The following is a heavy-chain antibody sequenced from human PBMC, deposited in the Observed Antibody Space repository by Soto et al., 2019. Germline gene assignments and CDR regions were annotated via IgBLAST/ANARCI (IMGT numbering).Heavy chain of an antibody. J-gene: IGHJ6*02. D-gene: IGHD3-3*01. CDR2: IYYSGST. V-gene: IGHV4-59*12. CDR3: ARGLRFLEYIEVTRNYYYGMDV. CDR1: DGSISTYY. Sequence: SETLSLTCIVSDGSISTYYWSWIRQPPGKGLEWIGYIYYSGSTNYNPSLKSRVTISVDRSKNQFSLKLSSVTAADTAVYYCARGLRFLEYIEVTRNYYYGMDVWGQGTTVTVSS.